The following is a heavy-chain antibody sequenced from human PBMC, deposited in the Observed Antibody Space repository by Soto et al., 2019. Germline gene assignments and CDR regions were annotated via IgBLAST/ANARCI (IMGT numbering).Heavy chain of an antibody. Sequence: SETLSLTCTVSGGSISSGGYYWSWIRQHPGKGPEWIGYIYYSGSTYYNPSLKSRVTISVDTSKNQFSLKLSSVTAADTAVYYCARQPYDFWSGYYTLVGYYFDYWGQGTLVTVSS. D-gene: IGHD3-3*01. CDR1: GGSISSGGYY. J-gene: IGHJ4*02. V-gene: IGHV4-31*03. CDR3: ARQPYDFWSGYYTLVGYYFDY. CDR2: IYYSGST.